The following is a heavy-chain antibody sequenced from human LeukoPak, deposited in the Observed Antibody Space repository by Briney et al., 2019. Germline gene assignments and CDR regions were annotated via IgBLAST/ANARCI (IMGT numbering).Heavy chain of an antibody. D-gene: IGHD6-19*01. Sequence: ASVKASCKASGYTFTGYYMHWVRQAPGQGLEWMGWINPNSGGTNYAQKFQGRVTMTRDTSISTAYMELSRLRSDDTAVYYCARGPVAGTRALDYWGQGTLVTVSS. J-gene: IGHJ4*02. CDR1: GYTFTGYY. V-gene: IGHV1-2*02. CDR2: INPNSGGT. CDR3: ARGPVAGTRALDY.